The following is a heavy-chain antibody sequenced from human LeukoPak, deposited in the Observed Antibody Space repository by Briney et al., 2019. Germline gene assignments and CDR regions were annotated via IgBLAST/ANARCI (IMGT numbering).Heavy chain of an antibody. J-gene: IGHJ6*03. CDR1: GYTFTGYY. CDR2: INPNSGSA. V-gene: IGHV1-2*02. D-gene: IGHD6-13*01. Sequence: ASVKVSCKASGYTFTGYYMHWVRQAPGQGLEWMGWINPNSGSAKYAQNFQGRVIMNTDTSISTAYMELSSLRSDDTAVYYCARSSPPTYYHFYYYMDVWGKGSTVTVSS. CDR3: ARSSPPTYYHFYYYMDV.